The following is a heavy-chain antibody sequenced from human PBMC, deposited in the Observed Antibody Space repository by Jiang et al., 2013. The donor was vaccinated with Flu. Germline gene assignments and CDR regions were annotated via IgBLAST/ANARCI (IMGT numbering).Heavy chain of an antibody. CDR2: ISYDGSNK. CDR1: TFSSYA. V-gene: IGHV3-30*04. J-gene: IGHJ4*02. D-gene: IGHD4-17*01. Sequence: TFSSYAMHWVRQXPGKGLEWVAVISYDGSNKYYADSVKGRFTISRDNSKNTLYLQMNSLRGEDTAVYYCARETRDYGDYFLFDYWGQGTLVTVSS. CDR3: ARETRDYGDYFLFDY.